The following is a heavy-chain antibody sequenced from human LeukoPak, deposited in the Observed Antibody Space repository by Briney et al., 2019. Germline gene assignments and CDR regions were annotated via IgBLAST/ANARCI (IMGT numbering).Heavy chain of an antibody. D-gene: IGHD3-10*01. CDR3: AEPLMRDRWFGES. CDR2: IRYDGNDK. J-gene: IGHJ5*02. V-gene: IGHV3-30*02. Sequence: GGSLRLSCAASGFTFSYYGMHWVRQAPGKGLEWVAFIRYDGNDKFYAKSVKGRFTISRDTSRNTLYLQMNSLRAEDTAMYYCAEPLMRDRWFGESWGQGTLVTVSS. CDR1: GFTFSYYG.